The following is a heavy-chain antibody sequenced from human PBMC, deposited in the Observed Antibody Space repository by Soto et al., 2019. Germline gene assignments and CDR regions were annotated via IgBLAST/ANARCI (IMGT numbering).Heavy chain of an antibody. Sequence: SETLSLTCAVSGGSISSSNWWSWVRQPPGKGLEWIGEFYHSGSTNYNPSLKSRVTISVDKSKNQFSLKLSSVTAADTAVYYCARAYTGMYNWFDPWGQGTLVTVSS. V-gene: IGHV4-4*02. D-gene: IGHD3-10*01. CDR3: ARAYTGMYNWFDP. J-gene: IGHJ5*02. CDR1: GGSISSSNW. CDR2: FYHSGST.